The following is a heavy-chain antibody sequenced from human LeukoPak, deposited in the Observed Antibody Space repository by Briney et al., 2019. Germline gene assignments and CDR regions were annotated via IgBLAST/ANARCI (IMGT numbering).Heavy chain of an antibody. V-gene: IGHV3-48*02. CDR2: ISGSGGTI. Sequence: PGGSLRLSCAVSGFSFSHYGINWVRQAPGKGLEWVSFISGSGGTIYDADSVRGRFTISRDNAKNSLYLQMSSLRDEDTAMYYCARDGNYDSSTYGPLFDYWGQGTLVTVSS. CDR3: ARDGNYDSSTYGPLFDY. D-gene: IGHD3-22*01. J-gene: IGHJ4*02. CDR1: GFSFSHYG.